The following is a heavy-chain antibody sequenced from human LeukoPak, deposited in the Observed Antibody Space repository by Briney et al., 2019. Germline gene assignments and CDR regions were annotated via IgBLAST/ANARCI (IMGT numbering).Heavy chain of an antibody. CDR1: GFTFSAHA. CDR3: ARGGHDFNPFYW. D-gene: IGHD2-21*02. Sequence: GGSLRLSCAASGFTFSAHAMGWVRQAPGKGLEWVSSIKGGGADPFYADSVKGRFTVSRDNSKSTLFLQLNSLRAEDTAVYYCARGGHDFNPFYWWGQGTLVTVSS. J-gene: IGHJ4*02. CDR2: IKGGGADP. V-gene: IGHV3-23*01.